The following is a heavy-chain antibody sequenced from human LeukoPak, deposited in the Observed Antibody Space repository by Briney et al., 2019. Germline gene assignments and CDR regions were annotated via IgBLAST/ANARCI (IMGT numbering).Heavy chain of an antibody. J-gene: IGHJ4*02. V-gene: IGHV3-9*01. CDR3: AKDLDSGSYWGRAFDY. CDR1: GFTFDDYA. Sequence: GGSLRLSCAASGFTFDDYAMHWVRQAPGKGLEWVSGISWNSGSIGYADSVKGRFTISRDNAKNSLYLQMNSLRAEDTALYYRAKDLDSGSYWGRAFDYWGQGTLVTVSS. CDR2: ISWNSGSI. D-gene: IGHD1-26*01.